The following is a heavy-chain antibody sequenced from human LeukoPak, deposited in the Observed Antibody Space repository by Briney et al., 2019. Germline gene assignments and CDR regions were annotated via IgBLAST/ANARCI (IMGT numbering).Heavy chain of an antibody. Sequence: SETLSLACTVSGGSISSYYWSWIRQPPGKGLEWIGYIYYSGSTNYNPSLKSRVTISVDTPKNQFSLKLSSVTAADTAVYYCARDLVNYYDSSGYYRYFDLWGRGTLVTVSS. V-gene: IGHV4-59*01. D-gene: IGHD3-22*01. CDR2: IYYSGST. CDR3: ARDLVNYYDSSGYYRYFDL. CDR1: GGSISSYY. J-gene: IGHJ2*01.